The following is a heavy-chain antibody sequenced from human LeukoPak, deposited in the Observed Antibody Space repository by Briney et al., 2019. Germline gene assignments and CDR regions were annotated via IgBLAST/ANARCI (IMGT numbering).Heavy chain of an antibody. Sequence: GGSLRLSCAASGFTFSNAWMSWVRQAPGKGLEWVGRIKSKTDGGTTDYAAPVKGRFTISRDDSKNTLYLQMNSLRADDTAVYYCANRGSVARFDYWGQGTLVTVSS. CDR2: IKSKTDGGTT. J-gene: IGHJ4*02. V-gene: IGHV3-15*01. CDR1: GFTFSNAW. CDR3: ANRGSVARFDY. D-gene: IGHD3-10*01.